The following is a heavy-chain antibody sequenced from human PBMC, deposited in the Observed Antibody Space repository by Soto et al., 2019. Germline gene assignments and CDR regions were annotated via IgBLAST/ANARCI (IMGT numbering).Heavy chain of an antibody. CDR1: GFSFREAW. CDR2: IKTNSESGAT. Sequence: GGSLRLSCEASGFSFREAWMNWVRQAPGKGLEWVGRIKTNSESGATDYAAPVNGRFTLSRDDSRNMTYLQMHNLRSDDTAVYYCARERHTYSSGWYGVDFWGQGTLVTVSS. J-gene: IGHJ4*02. V-gene: IGHV3-15*07. CDR3: ARERHTYSSGWYGVDF. D-gene: IGHD6-19*01.